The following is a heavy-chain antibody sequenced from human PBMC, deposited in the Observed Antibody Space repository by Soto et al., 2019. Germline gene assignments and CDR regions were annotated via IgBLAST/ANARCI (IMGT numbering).Heavy chain of an antibody. CDR3: ARDGGTGDDFWDY. D-gene: IGHD3-3*01. V-gene: IGHV4-30-4*01. CDR1: GGSISSGDYY. CDR2: IYYSGST. Sequence: PSETLSLTCTVSGGSISSGDYYWSWIRQPPGKGLEWIGYIYYSGSTYYNPSLKSRVTISVDTSKNQFSLHLNSVTPEDTAVYYCARDGGTGDDFWDYWGQGTLVTVSS. J-gene: IGHJ4*02.